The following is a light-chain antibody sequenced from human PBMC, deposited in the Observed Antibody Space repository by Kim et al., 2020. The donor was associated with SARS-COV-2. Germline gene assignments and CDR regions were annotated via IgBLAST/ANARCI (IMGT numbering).Light chain of an antibody. V-gene: IGLV3-21*04. CDR1: NIGSKS. CDR3: QVWDSSSDLYV. J-gene: IGLJ1*01. CDR2: YDS. Sequence: SYELTQPPSVSVAPGKTARITCGGNNIGSKSVHWYQQKPGQAPVLVIYYDSDRPSGIPERFSGSNSGNTATLTISRVEAGDEADYNCQVWDSSSDLYVFGTGTKVTVL.